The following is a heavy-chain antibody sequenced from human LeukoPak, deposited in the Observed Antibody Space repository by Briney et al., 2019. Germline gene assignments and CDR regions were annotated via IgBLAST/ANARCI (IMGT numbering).Heavy chain of an antibody. J-gene: IGHJ4*02. CDR1: GGFISSSSYH. Sequence: SETLSLTCSVSGGFISSSSYHWGWIRQSPGKGLEWIGSIYYSGSAYYNPSLKSRLTISVDTSKNQFSLKLNSVTAADTAVYYCARCISMVRGVIRPPDYWGQGTLVTVSS. CDR2: IYYSGSA. CDR3: ARCISMVRGVIRPPDY. V-gene: IGHV4-39*01. D-gene: IGHD3-10*01.